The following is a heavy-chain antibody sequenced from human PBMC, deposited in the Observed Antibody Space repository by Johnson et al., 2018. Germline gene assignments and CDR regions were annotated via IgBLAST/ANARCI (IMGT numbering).Heavy chain of an antibody. Sequence: VQLQESGGGLVQPGGSLRLSCAASGFTFSSYAMSWVRQAPGKGLEWVSAISGSGGSTYYADSVKGRFTISRDHAKNSLFLQMNSLRAEDTAWDYCASRNPSGVWGQGTLVTVSS. D-gene: IGHD1-26*01. CDR3: ASRNPSGV. CDR2: ISGSGGST. V-gene: IGHV3-23*01. CDR1: GFTFSSYA. J-gene: IGHJ4*02.